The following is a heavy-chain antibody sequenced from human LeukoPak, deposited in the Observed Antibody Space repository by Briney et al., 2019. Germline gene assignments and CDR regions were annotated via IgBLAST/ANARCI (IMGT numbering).Heavy chain of an antibody. CDR2: ISDDGRKK. J-gene: IGHJ4*02. D-gene: IGHD3-16*01. CDR1: GFTFSGYG. V-gene: IGHV3-30*18. Sequence: GRSLRLSCGASGFTFSGYGVHWVRQAPGKGLEWVAVISDDGRKKYYADSVKGRITISRDNSKNTLYLQMNSLRAEDTAVYYCAKDSKNYAIDYWGQGTLVTVSS. CDR3: AKDSKNYAIDY.